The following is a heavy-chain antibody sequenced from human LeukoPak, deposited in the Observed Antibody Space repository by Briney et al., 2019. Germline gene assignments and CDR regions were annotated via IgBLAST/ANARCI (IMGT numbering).Heavy chain of an antibody. D-gene: IGHD1-26*01. Sequence: GGSLRLSCAASGFTFSGSAMHWDRQASGKGLEWVGRIRSKANSYATAYAASVKGRFTISRDDSKNTAYLQMNSLKTEDTAVYYCTRHGSGSYSFDYWGQGTLVTVSS. CDR2: IRSKANSYAT. CDR1: GFTFSGSA. V-gene: IGHV3-73*01. J-gene: IGHJ4*02. CDR3: TRHGSGSYSFDY.